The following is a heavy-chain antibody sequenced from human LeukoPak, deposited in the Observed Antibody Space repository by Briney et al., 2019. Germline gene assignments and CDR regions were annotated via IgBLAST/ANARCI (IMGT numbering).Heavy chain of an antibody. J-gene: IGHJ4*02. CDR1: GFTFSSYS. CDR2: ISSSSSYI. D-gene: IGHD6-19*01. Sequence: PGGPLRLTCAASGFTFSSYSLNWVSQAPGKGLEWVSSISSSSSYIYYADSVKGRFTISRYNAKNSLYLQMNSLRAEDTAVYYCARDLGGYDSSGWYDFDHFDYSGQGTLFSVSS. V-gene: IGHV3-21*01. CDR3: ARDLGGYDSSGWYDFDHFDY.